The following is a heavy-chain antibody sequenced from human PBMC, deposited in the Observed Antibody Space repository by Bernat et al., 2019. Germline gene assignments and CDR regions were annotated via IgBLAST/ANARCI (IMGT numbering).Heavy chain of an antibody. Sequence: QVQLVQSGAEVKKPGASVKVSCKASGYTFTSYGISWVRQAPGQGLEWMGWISAYNGNTNYAQKLHGRVTMTTDTSTSTAYMELRSLRSDDTAVYYCAREGYFDWSDYYYGMDVWGQGTTVTVSS. D-gene: IGHD3-9*01. CDR2: ISAYNGNT. CDR1: GYTFTSYG. J-gene: IGHJ6*02. V-gene: IGHV1-18*01. CDR3: AREGYFDWSDYYYGMDV.